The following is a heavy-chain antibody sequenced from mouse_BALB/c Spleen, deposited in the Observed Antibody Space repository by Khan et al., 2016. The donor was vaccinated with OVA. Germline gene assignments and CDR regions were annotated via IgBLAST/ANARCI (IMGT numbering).Heavy chain of an antibody. CDR1: GYSFTGYF. J-gene: IGHJ2*01. Sequence: VQLQQSGPELVKPGASVKISCQASGYSFTGYFMHWVMQSHGKSLEWIGRINPHFGETFSSQKFVDKATLNVDESSSTAHMEHRSRTSEDSSVYYCARSYGSDFDYWGQGTTLTVSS. CDR3: ARSYGSDFDY. CDR2: INPHFGET. D-gene: IGHD1-1*01. V-gene: IGHV1-20*01.